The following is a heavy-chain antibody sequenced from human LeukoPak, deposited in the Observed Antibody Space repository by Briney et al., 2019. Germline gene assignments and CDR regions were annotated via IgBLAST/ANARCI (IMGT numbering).Heavy chain of an antibody. J-gene: IGHJ3*02. CDR3: ARAAATVGDAFDI. Sequence: SETLSLTSAVSGGSISSSNWWSWVRQPPGKGLEWIGEVYHSGSTNYNPSLKSRVTISVDKSKNQFSLKLSSVTAADTAVYYCARAAATVGDAFDIWGQGTMVTVSS. CDR1: GGSISSSNW. D-gene: IGHD4-23*01. CDR2: VYHSGST. V-gene: IGHV4-4*02.